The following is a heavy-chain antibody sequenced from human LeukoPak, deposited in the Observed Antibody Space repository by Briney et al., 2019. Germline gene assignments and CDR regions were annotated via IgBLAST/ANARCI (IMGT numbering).Heavy chain of an antibody. J-gene: IGHJ5*02. Sequence: SETLSLTCTVSGGSISSSSYYWGWIRQPPGKGLEWIGGIYYSGSTYYNPSLKSRVTISVDTSKSQFSLKLSSVTAADTAVYYCARSYYDYVWGSYRSPGWFDPWGQGTLVTVSS. D-gene: IGHD3-16*02. CDR1: GGSISSSSYY. V-gene: IGHV4-39*01. CDR3: ARSYYDYVWGSYRSPGWFDP. CDR2: IYYSGST.